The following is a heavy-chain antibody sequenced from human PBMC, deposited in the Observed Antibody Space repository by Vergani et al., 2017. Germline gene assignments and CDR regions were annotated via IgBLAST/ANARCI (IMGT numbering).Heavy chain of an antibody. CDR1: GYTFTSYD. Sequence: QVQLVQSGAEVKKPGASVKVFCKASGYTFTSYDINWVRQATGQGLEWMGWMNPNSGNTGYAQKFQGRVTMTRNTSISTAYMELSSLRSEDTAVYYCARAGYGSGSYYEYYFDYWGQGTLVTVSS. CDR3: ARAGYGSGSYYEYYFDY. CDR2: MNPNSGNT. D-gene: IGHD3-10*01. V-gene: IGHV1-8*02. J-gene: IGHJ4*02.